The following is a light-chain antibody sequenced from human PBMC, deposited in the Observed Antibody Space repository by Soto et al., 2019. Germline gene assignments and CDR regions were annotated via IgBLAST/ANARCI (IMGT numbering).Light chain of an antibody. Sequence: QSVLTQPRSVSGSPGQSVTISCTGTSSDVGTFNYVSWYQQHPGKAPKLMIYEVSNRPSGVSNRFSGSKSGNTASLTISGLQAEDEADYYCSSYTSSSTQVFGGGTKLTVL. J-gene: IGLJ2*01. V-gene: IGLV2-14*01. CDR1: SSDVGTFNY. CDR3: SSYTSSSTQV. CDR2: EVS.